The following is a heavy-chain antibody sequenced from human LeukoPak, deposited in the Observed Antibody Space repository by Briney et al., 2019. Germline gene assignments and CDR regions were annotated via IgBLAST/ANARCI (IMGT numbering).Heavy chain of an antibody. V-gene: IGHV3-21*01. J-gene: IGHJ4*02. D-gene: IGHD6-19*01. CDR1: GFTFSSYS. Sequence: PGGSLRLSCAASGFTFSSYSMNWVRQAPGKGLEWVSSISSSSSYIYYADSVKGRFTISRDNAKNTLYLQMNSLRAEDTAVYYCARGYSSGWHDYFDYWGQGTLVTVSS. CDR2: ISSSSSYI. CDR3: ARGYSSGWHDYFDY.